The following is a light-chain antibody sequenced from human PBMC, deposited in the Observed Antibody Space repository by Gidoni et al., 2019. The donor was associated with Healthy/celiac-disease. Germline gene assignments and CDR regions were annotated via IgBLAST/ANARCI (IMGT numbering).Light chain of an antibody. Sequence: SYELTQPPSVSVSPGQTASITCSGDKLGDKYACWYQQKPGQSPVLVIYQDSKRPSGIPERFSGSNSGNTATLTISGTQAMDEADYYCQAWDSSTYVFGTGTKVTVX. J-gene: IGLJ1*01. CDR1: KLGDKY. CDR3: QAWDSSTYV. V-gene: IGLV3-1*01. CDR2: QDS.